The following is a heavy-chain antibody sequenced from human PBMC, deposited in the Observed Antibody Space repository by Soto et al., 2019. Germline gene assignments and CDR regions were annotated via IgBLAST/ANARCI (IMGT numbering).Heavy chain of an antibody. V-gene: IGHV1-18*01. J-gene: IGHJ3*01. CDR1: GYSFDSYA. CDR2: IGSGDT. Sequence: QVQLVQSGATQEKPGASVKVSCEAFGYSFDSYAYRWVRQAPGQGLEWMGRIGSGDTNYAQKLQGRVTMTTDTSTNPAYMELRSLRSDDTALYYCARENDPYGFDLWGQGTMVTVSS. CDR3: ARENDPYGFDL.